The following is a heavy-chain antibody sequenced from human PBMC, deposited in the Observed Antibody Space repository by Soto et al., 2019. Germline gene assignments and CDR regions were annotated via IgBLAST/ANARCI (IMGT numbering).Heavy chain of an antibody. V-gene: IGHV4-39*01. CDR3: ARPYTADTAMSNFDF. CDR1: GGSISSSSYY. J-gene: IGHJ4*02. D-gene: IGHD5-18*01. CDR2: IFYSGRT. Sequence: SETLSLTCTVSGGSISSSSYYWGWIRQPPGKGLEWIGSIFYSGRTYYNPSLKSRVTMSVDTSKNQFSLKLSSVTAADTAVYYCARPYTADTAMSNFDFWGQGTLVTVSS.